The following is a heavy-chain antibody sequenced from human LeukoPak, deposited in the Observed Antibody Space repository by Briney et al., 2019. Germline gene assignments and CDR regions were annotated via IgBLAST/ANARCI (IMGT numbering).Heavy chain of an antibody. D-gene: IGHD3-22*01. CDR2: IYYSGST. J-gene: IGHJ3*02. CDR3: ASKYYYDSRGALDI. CDR1: GGSISSYY. V-gene: IGHV4-59*01. Sequence: SSETLSLTCTVSGGSISSYYWSWIRQPPGKGLEWIGYIYYSGSTNYNPSLKSRVTISVDTSKNQFSLKLSSVTAADTAVYYCASKYYYDSRGALDIWGQGTMVTVSS.